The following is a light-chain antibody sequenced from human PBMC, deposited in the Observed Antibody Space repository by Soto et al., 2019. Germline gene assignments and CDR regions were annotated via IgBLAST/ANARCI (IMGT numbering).Light chain of an antibody. J-gene: IGLJ2*01. Sequence: QPVLTQPASVSGSPGQSITISCTGTSSDVGSYNLVSWYQQHPGKAPKLMIYEGSKRPSGVSNRFSGSKSGNTASGLQAEDEADYYCCSYAGSSTYVVFGGGTKLTVL. CDR2: EGS. CDR1: SSDVGSYNL. CDR3: CSYAGSSTYVV. V-gene: IGLV2-23*01.